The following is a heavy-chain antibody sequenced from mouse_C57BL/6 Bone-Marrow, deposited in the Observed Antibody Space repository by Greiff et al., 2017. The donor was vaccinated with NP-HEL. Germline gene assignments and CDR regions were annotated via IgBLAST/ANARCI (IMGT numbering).Heavy chain of an antibody. V-gene: IGHV5-16*01. CDR1: GFTFSDYY. Sequence: EVQLVESEGGLVQPGSSMKLSCTASGFTFSDYYMAWVRQVPEKGLEWVANINYDGSSTYYLDSLKSRFIISRDNAKNILYLQMSSLKSEDTATYYCARDYDSYLLSWYFDVWGTGTTVTVSS. J-gene: IGHJ1*03. CDR3: ARDYDSYLLSWYFDV. D-gene: IGHD2-3*01. CDR2: INYDGSST.